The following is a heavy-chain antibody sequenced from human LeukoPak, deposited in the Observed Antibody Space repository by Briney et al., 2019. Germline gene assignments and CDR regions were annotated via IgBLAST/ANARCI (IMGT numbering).Heavy chain of an antibody. CDR1: GGSFSGYY. V-gene: IGHV4-34*01. CDR3: ARGLPYSSSWYVFGRNWFDP. CDR2: INHSGST. Sequence: ETLSLTCAVYGGSFSGYYWSWIRQPPGKGLEWIGEINHSGSTNYNPSLKSRVTISVDTSKNQFSLKLSSVTAADTAVYYCARGLPYSSSWYVFGRNWFDPWGQGTLVTVSS. D-gene: IGHD6-13*01. J-gene: IGHJ5*02.